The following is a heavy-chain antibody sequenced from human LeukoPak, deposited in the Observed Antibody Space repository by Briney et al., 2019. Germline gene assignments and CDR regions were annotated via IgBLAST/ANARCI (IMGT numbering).Heavy chain of an antibody. D-gene: IGHD2-8*01. CDR3: AKAVRYCTNGVCSTQIDY. Sequence: QPGGSLRLSCAASGFTFSSYAMSWVRQAPGKGLEGVSAISGRGGSTYYADSVKGRFTISRDNSKNTLYLQMNSLRAEDTAVYYCAKAVRYCTNGVCSTQIDYWGQGTLVTVSS. CDR2: ISGRGGST. V-gene: IGHV3-23*01. J-gene: IGHJ4*02. CDR1: GFTFSSYA.